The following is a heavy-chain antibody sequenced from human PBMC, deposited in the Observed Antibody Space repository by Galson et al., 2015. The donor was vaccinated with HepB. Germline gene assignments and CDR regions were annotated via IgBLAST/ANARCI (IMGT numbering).Heavy chain of an antibody. CDR3: ARDSYYDSLTGDYGIDL. CDR2: ISSSSSYI. Sequence: SLRLSCAASGFTFSSYSMNWVRQAPGKGLEWVSSISSSSSYIYYADSVKGRFTISRDNAKNSLYLQMNSLRAEDTAVYYCARDSYYDSLTGDYGIDLWGQGTPVTVSS. J-gene: IGHJ6*02. CDR1: GFTFSSYS. V-gene: IGHV3-21*01. D-gene: IGHD3-9*01.